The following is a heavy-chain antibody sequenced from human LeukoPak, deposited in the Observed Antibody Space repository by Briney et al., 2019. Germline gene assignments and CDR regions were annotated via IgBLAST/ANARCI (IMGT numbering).Heavy chain of an antibody. CDR2: IYYSGST. Sequence: SETLSLTCTVSGGSISSGSYYWGWIRQPPGKGLEWIGSIYYSGSTYYNPTLKSRVTISVDTSKNQFSLKLSSVTAADTAVYYCARLTSFHYFDYWGQGTLVTVSS. CDR1: GGSISSGSYY. CDR3: ARLTSFHYFDY. J-gene: IGHJ4*02. D-gene: IGHD3-3*01. V-gene: IGHV4-39*01.